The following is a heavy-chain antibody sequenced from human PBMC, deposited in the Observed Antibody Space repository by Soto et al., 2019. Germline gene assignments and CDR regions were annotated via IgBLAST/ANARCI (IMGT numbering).Heavy chain of an antibody. CDR3: ARVSSSIVVVPDYGMDV. CDR1: GYTFISHG. Sequence: QVQLVQSGVEVKKPGASVKVSCKASGYTFISHGISWVRQAPVQGLEWMGWISGKNGNTNYAQKLQGRVTLTTDTSTSTDYMELRSLRSDDTAVYYCARVSSSIVVVPDYGMDVWGQGTTVTVSS. V-gene: IGHV1-18*04. D-gene: IGHD2-15*01. J-gene: IGHJ6*02. CDR2: ISGKNGNT.